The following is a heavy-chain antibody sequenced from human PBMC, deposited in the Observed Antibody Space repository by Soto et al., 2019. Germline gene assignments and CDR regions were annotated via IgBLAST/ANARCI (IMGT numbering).Heavy chain of an antibody. CDR2: IKDGGYT. CDR3: ARGQEGVVATH. V-gene: IGHV4-34*01. J-gene: IGHJ4*02. Sequence: QVQLRQWGAGLLKPSETLSLNCAVNGGSLSGYYWSWIRQPPGKGLEWIGEIKDGGYTNYSPSLKSRATISSDRSNNQFSLRLNSVTAADTGVYYCARGQEGVVATHWDQGALVTVSS. D-gene: IGHD5-12*01. CDR1: GGSLSGYY.